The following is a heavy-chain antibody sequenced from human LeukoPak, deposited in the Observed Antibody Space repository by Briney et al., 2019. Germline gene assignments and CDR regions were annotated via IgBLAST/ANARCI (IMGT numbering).Heavy chain of an antibody. D-gene: IGHD2-15*01. CDR2: IYISGST. Sequence: SETLSLTCTVSGGSISSYYWSWIRQPAGKGLEWIGRIYISGSTNYNPSLKSRVTMSIDTSKNQFSLKLTFVTAADTAVYYCAREVVDATPSRDYYYYMDVWGKGTTVTASS. V-gene: IGHV4-4*07. CDR3: AREVVDATPSRDYYYYMDV. J-gene: IGHJ6*03. CDR1: GGSISSYY.